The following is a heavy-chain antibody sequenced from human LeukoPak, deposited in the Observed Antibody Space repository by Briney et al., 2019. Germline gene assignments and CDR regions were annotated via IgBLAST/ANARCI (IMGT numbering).Heavy chain of an antibody. Sequence: GGSLRLSCAVSGFPFSSFGMTWVRQAPGKGLEWVSTISGGGGSTYYADSVKGRFTTSRDNSKNTLYLQMNSLRADDTAVYYCAIEGYWIQGNLVTVSS. CDR3: AIEGY. V-gene: IGHV3-23*01. J-gene: IGHJ4*02. CDR1: GFPFSSFG. CDR2: ISGGGGST.